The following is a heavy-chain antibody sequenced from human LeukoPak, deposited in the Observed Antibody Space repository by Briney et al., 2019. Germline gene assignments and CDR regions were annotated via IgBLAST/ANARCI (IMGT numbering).Heavy chain of an antibody. J-gene: IGHJ4*02. CDR1: GYSISSGYY. Sequence: SETLSLTCTVSGYSISSGYYWGWIRQPPGKGLEWIGSIYHSGSTYYNPSLKSRVAISVDTSKNQFSLKLSSVTAADTAVYYCARVTVTNGYYFDYWGQGTLVTVSS. D-gene: IGHD4-11*01. V-gene: IGHV4-38-2*02. CDR2: IYHSGST. CDR3: ARVTVTNGYYFDY.